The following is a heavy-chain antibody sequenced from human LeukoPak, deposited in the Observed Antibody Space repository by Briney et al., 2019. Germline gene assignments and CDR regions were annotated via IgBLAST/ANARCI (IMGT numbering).Heavy chain of an antibody. J-gene: IGHJ3*02. D-gene: IGHD1-14*01. CDR2: IYYSGST. CDR1: GGSISSYY. Sequence: SETLSLTCTVSGGSISSYYWSWIRQPPGKGLEWIGYIYYSGSTNYNPSLKSRVTISVDTSKNQFSLKLSSVTAADTAVYYCARATGVGDALDIWGQGTMVTVSS. V-gene: IGHV4-59*01. CDR3: ARATGVGDALDI.